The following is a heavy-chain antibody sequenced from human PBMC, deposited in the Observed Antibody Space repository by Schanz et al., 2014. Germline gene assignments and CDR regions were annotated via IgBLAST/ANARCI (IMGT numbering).Heavy chain of an antibody. J-gene: IGHJ4*02. Sequence: QVQLVQSGAEVKQPGASVKVSCKVSGYSLNELSMHWVRQAPGRGLEWMGWISGYNGDTNYAPKFQDRVTMTTDTSTGITSLELRNLKSDDTAVYYCARDRVSFVRGPLGVDWGQGTQVIVSS. V-gene: IGHV1-18*01. D-gene: IGHD3-10*01. CDR3: ARDRVSFVRGPLGVD. CDR1: GYSLNELS. CDR2: ISGYNGDT.